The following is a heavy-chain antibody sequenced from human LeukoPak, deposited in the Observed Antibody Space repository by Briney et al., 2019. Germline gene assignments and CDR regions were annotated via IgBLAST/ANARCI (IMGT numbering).Heavy chain of an antibody. Sequence: SETLSLTCIVSGASISSGGSYWSWIRQHPEKGLEWIGSIYYSGNTYYNPSLKSRITISVDTSKNHFSLNLSSVTAADTAVYHCARLSVSSLGYCSGGSCSQGAYNWFDPWGQGTLVTVSS. CDR2: IYYSGNT. CDR3: ARLSVSSLGYCSGGSCSQGAYNWFDP. CDR1: GASISSGGSY. D-gene: IGHD2-15*01. J-gene: IGHJ5*02. V-gene: IGHV4-31*03.